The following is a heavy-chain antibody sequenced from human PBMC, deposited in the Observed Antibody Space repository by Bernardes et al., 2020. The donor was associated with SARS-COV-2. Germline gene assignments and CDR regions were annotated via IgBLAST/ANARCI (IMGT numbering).Heavy chain of an antibody. V-gene: IGHV3-74*01. D-gene: IGHD3-22*01. CDR3: ARAGYYRFDY. CDR2: MNSDGSTI. Sequence: GGSLRLSCAASGFTFSSSWMHWVRQAPGKGLVWVARMNSDGSTINYADSLKDRFTISRDNAENTLYLQMNSLRAEDTAVYYCARAGYYRFDYWGQGTLVTVSS. CDR1: GFTFSSSW. J-gene: IGHJ4*02.